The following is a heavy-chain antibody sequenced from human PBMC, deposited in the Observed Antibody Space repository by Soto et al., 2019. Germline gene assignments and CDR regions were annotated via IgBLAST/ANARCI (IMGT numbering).Heavy chain of an antibody. CDR1: GYTFTSYG. CDR3: ARTKTGGYGSSGVVDY. CDR2: ISAYNGNT. Sequence: ASVKVSCKASGYTFTSYGISWVRQAPGQGLEWMGWISAYNGNTNYAQKLQGRVTMTTDTSTSTAYMELRSLRSDDTAVYYCARTKTGGYGSSGVVDYWGQGTLVTVSS. J-gene: IGHJ4*02. V-gene: IGHV1-18*01. D-gene: IGHD3-22*01.